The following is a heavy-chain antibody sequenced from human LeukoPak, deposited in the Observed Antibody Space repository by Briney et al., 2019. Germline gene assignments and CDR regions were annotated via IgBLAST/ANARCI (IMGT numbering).Heavy chain of an antibody. CDR3: ARTSGDPFDY. CDR1: GFPFTTYW. D-gene: IGHD4-17*01. Sequence: PGGSLRLSCAASGFPFTTYWMSCVRQAPGKGLEWVANINEDGGEKYYADPVKGRFIISRDNARNSLYVQMNNLRAEDTAVYYCARTSGDPFDYWGQGTLVAVSS. CDR2: INEDGGEK. V-gene: IGHV3-7*01. J-gene: IGHJ4*02.